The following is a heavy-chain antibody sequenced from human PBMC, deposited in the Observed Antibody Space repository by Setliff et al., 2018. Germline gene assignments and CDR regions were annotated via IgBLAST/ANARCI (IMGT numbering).Heavy chain of an antibody. CDR1: GGTFSSYA. V-gene: IGHV1-69*05. J-gene: IGHJ6*02. D-gene: IGHD2-2*01. Sequence: SVKVSCKASGGTFSSYAISWVRQAPGQGLECMGGIIPIFGTANYAQKYQGRVTITTDESTSTAYMGLRSLRSDDTAVYYCASLGYCSSTSCWPYYYYGIDVWGQGTTVTVSS. CDR2: IIPIFGTA. CDR3: ASLGYCSSTSCWPYYYYGIDV.